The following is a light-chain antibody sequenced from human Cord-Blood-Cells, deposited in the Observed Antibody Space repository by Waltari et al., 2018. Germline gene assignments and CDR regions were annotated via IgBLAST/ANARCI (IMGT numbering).Light chain of an antibody. CDR2: RNN. CDR1: RSHPGSTT. V-gene: IGLV1-44*01. CDR3: AAWDDSLNGYV. J-gene: IGLJ1*01. Sequence: QPVLTQPPSASGTPGQSVTTSCSGRRSHPGSTTVTWYQQLPGTAPKLLIYRNNQRPSGVPDRFAGSKSGTSASLAISGRQSEDEADYYCAAWDDSLNGYVFGTGTKVTVL.